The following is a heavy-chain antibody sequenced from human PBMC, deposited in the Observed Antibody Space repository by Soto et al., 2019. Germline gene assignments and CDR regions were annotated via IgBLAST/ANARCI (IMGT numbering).Heavy chain of an antibody. CDR3: ARDPWGVRGDPGFGMDV. J-gene: IGHJ6*02. CDR1: GFTFSSYG. Sequence: GGSLRLSCAASGFTFSSYGMHWVRQAPGKGLEWVAVIWYDGSNKYYADSVKGRFTISRDNSKNTLYLQMNSLRAEDTAVYYCARDPWGVRGDPGFGMDVWGQGTTVTVSS. V-gene: IGHV3-33*01. D-gene: IGHD3-10*01. CDR2: IWYDGSNK.